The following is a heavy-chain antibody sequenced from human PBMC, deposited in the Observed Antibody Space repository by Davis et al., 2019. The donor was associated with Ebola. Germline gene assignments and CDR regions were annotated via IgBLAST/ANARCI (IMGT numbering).Heavy chain of an antibody. CDR3: AKLGVPANYYYYYGMDV. D-gene: IGHD2-2*01. V-gene: IGHV3-23*01. J-gene: IGHJ6*02. Sequence: PGGSLRLSCAASGFTFSSYAMSWVRQAPGKGLEWVSAISGSGGSTYYADSVKGRFTISRDNSKNTLYLQMNSLRAEDTAVYYCAKLGVPANYYYYYGMDVWGQGTTVTVSS. CDR1: GFTFSSYA. CDR2: ISGSGGST.